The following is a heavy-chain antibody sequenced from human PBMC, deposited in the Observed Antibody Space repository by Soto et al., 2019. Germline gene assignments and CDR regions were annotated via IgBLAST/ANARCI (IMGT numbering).Heavy chain of an antibody. J-gene: IGHJ6*02. CDR1: GFTFSSYA. CDR3: ARDRDSYGSMDV. CDR2: ISYDGSNK. Sequence: QVQLVESGGGVVQPGRSLRLSCAASGFTFSSYAMHWVRQAPGKGLEWVAVISYDGSNKYYADSVKGRFTISRDNSKNTLYLQMNSLRAEDTAVYYCARDRDSYGSMDVWGQGTTVTVSS. V-gene: IGHV3-30-3*01. D-gene: IGHD5-18*01.